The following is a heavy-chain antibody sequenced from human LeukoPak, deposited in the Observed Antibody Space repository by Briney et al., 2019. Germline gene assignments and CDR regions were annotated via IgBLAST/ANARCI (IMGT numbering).Heavy chain of an antibody. CDR2: ISYDGSNK. Sequence: GGSLRLSCAASGFTSSFYAMHWVRQAPGKGLEWVAVISYDGSNKWYADSVTGRFTIARDNSKNTLYLQMNSLRVEDTAVYYCARARGVAAAAVYYGSVHDAYDVWGQGTLVTVSS. D-gene: IGHD6-13*01. J-gene: IGHJ3*01. CDR1: GFTSSFYA. CDR3: ARARGVAAAAVYYGSVHDAYDV. V-gene: IGHV3-30-3*01.